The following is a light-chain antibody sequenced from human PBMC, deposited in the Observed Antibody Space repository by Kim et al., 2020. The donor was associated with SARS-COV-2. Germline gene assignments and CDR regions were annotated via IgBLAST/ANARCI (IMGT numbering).Light chain of an antibody. Sequence: ALGQTGTITGQGASLRSYYASWYQQKPGQAPVLVIYGKNNRPSGIPDRFSGSSSGNTASLTITGAQAEDEADYYCNSRDSSGNHVVFGGGTQLTVL. J-gene: IGLJ2*01. CDR1: SLRSYY. V-gene: IGLV3-19*01. CDR3: NSRDSSGNHVV. CDR2: GKN.